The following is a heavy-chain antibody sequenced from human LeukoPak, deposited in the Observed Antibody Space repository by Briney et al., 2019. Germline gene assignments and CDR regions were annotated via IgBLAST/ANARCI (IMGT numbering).Heavy chain of an antibody. Sequence: GGSLRLSCAASGFTFSDYYMSWIRQAPGKGLEWVSVIYIGGSTHYADSVKGRFTISRDNSKNTLYLQMSSLRAEDTAVYYCARTWNYVNYMDVWGKGTTVTVSS. V-gene: IGHV3-53*01. J-gene: IGHJ6*03. CDR2: IYIGGST. D-gene: IGHD3-16*01. CDR3: ARTWNYVNYMDV. CDR1: GFTFSDYY.